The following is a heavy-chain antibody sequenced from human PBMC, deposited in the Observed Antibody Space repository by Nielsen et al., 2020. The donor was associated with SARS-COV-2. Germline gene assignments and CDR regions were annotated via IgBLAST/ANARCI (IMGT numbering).Heavy chain of an antibody. CDR2: IRSRANYYAT. V-gene: IGHV3-73*01. D-gene: IGHD2-15*01. Sequence: GESLKISCAASGFTISGSAIHWVRQASGKGLEWVGLIRSRANYYATVFAASVQGRFSISRDDSKNTAFLQMDNLKTDDTALYYCTMLGVAPHYYDGLEVWGKGTTVTVSS. J-gene: IGHJ6*04. CDR1: GFTISGSA. CDR3: TMLGVAPHYYDGLEV.